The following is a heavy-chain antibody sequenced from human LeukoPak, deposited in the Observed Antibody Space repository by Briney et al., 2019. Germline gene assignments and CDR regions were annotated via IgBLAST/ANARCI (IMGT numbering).Heavy chain of an antibody. CDR2: IYYSGST. Sequence: SETLSLTCTVSGGSISSYYWSWIRQPPGKGLEWIGYIYYSGSTNYNPSLKSRVTISVDTSKNQFSLKLSSVTAADTAVYYCARAIGDYDFWNVNWFDPWGQGTLVTVSS. V-gene: IGHV4-59*01. CDR3: ARAIGDYDFWNVNWFDP. CDR1: GGSISSYY. J-gene: IGHJ5*02. D-gene: IGHD3-3*01.